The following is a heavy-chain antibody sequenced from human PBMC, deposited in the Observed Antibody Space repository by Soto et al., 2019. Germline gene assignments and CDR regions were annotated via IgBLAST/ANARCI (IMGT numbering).Heavy chain of an antibody. CDR1: GASITGSDC. J-gene: IGHJ4*02. D-gene: IGHD3-22*01. CDR2: IYHSGTT. CDR3: VRISVVGHFVY. V-gene: IGHV4-4*02. Sequence: SETLSLTGTVSGASITGSDCWSWVRQTPEKGLEWIGEIYHSGTTNYHPSLKSRVTISQDKSKNQFSLNLTSVTAADTAVYSWVRISVVGHFVYWGRRSLDT.